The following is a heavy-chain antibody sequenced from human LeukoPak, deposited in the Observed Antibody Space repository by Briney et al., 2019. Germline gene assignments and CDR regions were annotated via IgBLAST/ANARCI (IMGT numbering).Heavy chain of an antibody. J-gene: IGHJ3*02. V-gene: IGHV1-18*01. CDR2: ISAYNGNT. D-gene: IGHD3-9*01. CDR1: GYTFTSYG. Sequence: ASVKVSCTASGYTFTSYGISWVRQAPGQGLEWMGWISAYNGNTNYAQKLQGRVTMTTDTSTSTAYMELRSLRSDDTAVYYCARDITGYGAFDIWGQGTMVTVSS. CDR3: ARDITGYGAFDI.